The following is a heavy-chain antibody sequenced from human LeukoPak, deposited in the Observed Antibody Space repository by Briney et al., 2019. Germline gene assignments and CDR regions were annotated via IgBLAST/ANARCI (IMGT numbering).Heavy chain of an antibody. Sequence: GGSLRLSCAASGFTLSSYAMSWVRQAPGKGLEGVSRISGSGASTYHADSVKGRFTISRDNSKNTLYLQMNSLRAEDTAVYYCAKTLGSSYGYVDYWGQGTLVTVSS. J-gene: IGHJ4*02. D-gene: IGHD5-18*01. CDR1: GFTLSSYA. CDR2: ISGSGAST. CDR3: AKTLGSSYGYVDY. V-gene: IGHV3-23*01.